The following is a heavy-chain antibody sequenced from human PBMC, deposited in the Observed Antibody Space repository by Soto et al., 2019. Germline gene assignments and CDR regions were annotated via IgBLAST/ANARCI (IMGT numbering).Heavy chain of an antibody. Sequence: SETLSLTCTVSGGSISSYYWSWIRQPPGKGLEWIGYIYYSGSTNYNPSLKSRATITVDTSKNQFSLKLSSVTAADTAVYYCARGGGQLANYYYYGMDVWGQGTTVTVSS. CDR1: GGSISSYY. J-gene: IGHJ6*02. CDR3: ARGGGQLANYYYYGMDV. D-gene: IGHD6-6*01. CDR2: IYYSGST. V-gene: IGHV4-59*01.